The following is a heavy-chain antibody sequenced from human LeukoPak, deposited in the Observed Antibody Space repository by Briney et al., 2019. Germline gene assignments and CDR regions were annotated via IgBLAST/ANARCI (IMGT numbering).Heavy chain of an antibody. CDR1: GFSFSSYC. V-gene: IGHV3-48*01. Sequence: PGGSLRLSCEGSGFSFSSYCMNWVRQAPGKGPEWVSYISSSSTTIYYADSVKGRFTISRDNAKNSLYLQMNSLRAEDTALYYCAKDIGGIVVPAAKRYYGMDVWGQGTTVTVSS. D-gene: IGHD2-2*01. CDR3: AKDIGGIVVPAAKRYYGMDV. J-gene: IGHJ6*02. CDR2: ISSSSTTI.